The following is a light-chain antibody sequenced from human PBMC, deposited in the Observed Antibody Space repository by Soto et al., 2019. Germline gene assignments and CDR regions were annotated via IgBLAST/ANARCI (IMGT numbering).Light chain of an antibody. CDR3: QQSYSTPPEIT. V-gene: IGKV1-39*01. Sequence: DIQITQSPSSLSASVGDRVTITCRASQAISNYLAWYQQKPGKVPKLLLHAASTLESGVPSRFSGSGSGTDFTRTSSSLQPEDFATYYGQQSYSTPPEITFGQGTRLEIK. CDR2: AAS. J-gene: IGKJ5*01. CDR1: QAISNY.